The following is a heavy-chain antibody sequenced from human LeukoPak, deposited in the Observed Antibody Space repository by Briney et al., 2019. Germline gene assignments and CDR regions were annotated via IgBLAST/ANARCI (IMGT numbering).Heavy chain of an antibody. Sequence: SQTLSLTCTVSGGSISSGSYYWSWSRQPAGKGLEWIGRIYTSGSTNYNPSLKSRVTISVDTSKNQFSLKLSSVTAADTAVYYCARVAVDVAAAEWYFDLWGHGTLVTVSS. D-gene: IGHD6-13*01. CDR3: ARVAVDVAAAEWYFDL. J-gene: IGHJ2*01. CDR2: IYTSGST. V-gene: IGHV4-61*02. CDR1: GGSISSGSYY.